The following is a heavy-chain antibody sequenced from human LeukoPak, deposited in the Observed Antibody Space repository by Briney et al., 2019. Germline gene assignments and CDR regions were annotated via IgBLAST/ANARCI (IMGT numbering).Heavy chain of an antibody. Sequence: SETLSLTCAVYGGSFSGYYWSWIRQPPGKGLEWIGEINHSGSTNYNPSLKSRVTISVDTSKNQFSLKLSSVTAADTAVYYCARGPSIAAPPNVGLDPWGQGTLVTVSS. D-gene: IGHD6-6*01. V-gene: IGHV4-34*01. J-gene: IGHJ5*02. CDR1: GGSFSGYY. CDR3: ARGPSIAAPPNVGLDP. CDR2: INHSGST.